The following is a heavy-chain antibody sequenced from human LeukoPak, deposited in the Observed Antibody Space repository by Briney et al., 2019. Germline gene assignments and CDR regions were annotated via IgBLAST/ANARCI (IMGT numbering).Heavy chain of an antibody. CDR2: IYYSGST. CDR1: GGSISSYY. D-gene: IGHD3-22*01. CDR3: ARGPSYYDSSGSYGMDV. Sequence: SETLSLTCTVSGGSISSYYWSWIRQPPGKGLEWIGYIYYSGSTYYNPSLKSRVTISVDTSKNQFSLKLSSVTAADTAVYYCARGPSYYDSSGSYGMDVWGQGTTVTVSS. V-gene: IGHV4-59*06. J-gene: IGHJ6*02.